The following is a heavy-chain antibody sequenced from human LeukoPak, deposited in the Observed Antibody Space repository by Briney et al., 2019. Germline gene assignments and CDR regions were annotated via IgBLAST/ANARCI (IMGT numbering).Heavy chain of an antibody. CDR2: IYYSGST. J-gene: IGHJ4*02. Sequence: KPSETLSLTCTVSGGSIISYYWSWIRQPPGKGLEWIGYIYYSGSTNYNPSLKGRVTISVDTSKNQFSLKLSSVTAADTAVYYCARDSIAVAGVDYWGQGTLVTVSS. D-gene: IGHD6-19*01. CDR1: GGSIISYY. V-gene: IGHV4-59*01. CDR3: ARDSIAVAGVDY.